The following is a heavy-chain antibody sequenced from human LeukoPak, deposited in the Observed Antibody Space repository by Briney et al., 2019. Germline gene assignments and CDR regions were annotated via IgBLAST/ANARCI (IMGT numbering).Heavy chain of an antibody. D-gene: IGHD6-13*01. J-gene: IGHJ6*03. V-gene: IGHV4-34*01. Sequence: PSETLSLTCTVSGGSISSYYWGWIRQPPGKGLEWIGEINHSGSTNYNPSLKSRVTISVDTSKNQFSLKPSSVTAADTAVYYCARLKRDSSSWYYCYYYMDVWGKGTTVTISS. CDR2: INHSGST. CDR3: ARLKRDSSSWYYCYYYMDV. CDR1: GGSISSYY.